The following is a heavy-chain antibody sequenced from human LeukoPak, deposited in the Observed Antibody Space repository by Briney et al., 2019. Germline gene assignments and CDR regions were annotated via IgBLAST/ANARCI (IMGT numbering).Heavy chain of an antibody. V-gene: IGHV4-30-2*01. CDR1: GGSISSGGYY. Sequence: SETLSLTCTVSGGSISSGGYYWSWIRQPPGKGLEWIGYIYHSGSTYYNPSLKSRVTISVDRSKNQFSLKLSSVTVADTAVYYCARGGYCSSTSCSVNWFDPWGQGTLVTVSS. CDR2: IYHSGST. CDR3: ARGGYCSSTSCSVNWFDP. J-gene: IGHJ5*02. D-gene: IGHD2-2*01.